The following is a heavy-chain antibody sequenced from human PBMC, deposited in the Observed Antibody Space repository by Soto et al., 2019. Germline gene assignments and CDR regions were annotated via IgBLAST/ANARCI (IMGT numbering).Heavy chain of an antibody. V-gene: IGHV3-11*03. J-gene: IGHJ4*02. Sequence: GGSLRLSCAASGFSISDHYMSWIRQAPGKGLEWVSYSSNSGTFTKYADSVKGRFSISRDNAKNSLYLEINSLRGEDTAIYYCARSGDNYNVLDYWGQGTPVTVSS. CDR2: SSNSGTFT. CDR3: ARSGDNYNVLDY. CDR1: GFSISDHY. D-gene: IGHD3-10*02.